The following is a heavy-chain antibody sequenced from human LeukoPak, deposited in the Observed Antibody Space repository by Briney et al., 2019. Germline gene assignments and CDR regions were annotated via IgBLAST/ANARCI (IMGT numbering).Heavy chain of an antibody. V-gene: IGHV3-33*01. CDR1: GFTFSSCG. CDR3: VRDLEHYFDS. J-gene: IGHJ4*02. CDR2: IWYDGSDK. Sequence: GGSLRLSCAASGFTFSSCGMHWVRQAPGKGLEWVAVIWYDGSDKYYADSVKGRFTISRDNSKNTLYLQMNSLRAEDTAVYYCVRDLEHYFDSWGQGTLVTVSS.